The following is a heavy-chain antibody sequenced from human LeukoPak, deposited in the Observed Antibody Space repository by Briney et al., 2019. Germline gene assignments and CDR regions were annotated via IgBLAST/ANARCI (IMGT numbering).Heavy chain of an antibody. Sequence: SETLSLTCTVSGGSISSSGYYWGWIRQPPGKGLEWIGSIYYSGSTYYNPSLKSRVTISVDTSKNQFSLKLSSVTAADTAVYYCASQNSGYEYYFDYWGQGTLVTVSS. CDR3: ASQNSGYEYYFDY. V-gene: IGHV4-39*07. CDR1: GGSISSSGYY. D-gene: IGHD5-12*01. J-gene: IGHJ4*02. CDR2: IYYSGST.